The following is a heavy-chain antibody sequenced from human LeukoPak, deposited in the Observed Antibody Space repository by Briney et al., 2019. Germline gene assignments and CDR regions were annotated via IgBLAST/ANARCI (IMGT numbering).Heavy chain of an antibody. Sequence: SEALSLTCTVSGGSISSYYWSWIRQPPGKGLEWIGYIYYSGSTNYNPSLKSRATISVDTSKNQFSLNLSFVTAADTAVYYCARDKTGDNWFDPWGQGTLVTVSS. V-gene: IGHV4-59*01. J-gene: IGHJ5*02. CDR3: ARDKTGDNWFDP. CDR1: GGSISSYY. CDR2: IYYSGST. D-gene: IGHD2-8*02.